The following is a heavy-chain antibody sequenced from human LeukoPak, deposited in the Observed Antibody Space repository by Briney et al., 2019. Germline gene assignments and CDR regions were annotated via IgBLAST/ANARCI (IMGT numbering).Heavy chain of an antibody. J-gene: IGHJ4*02. Sequence: AASVKVSCKASGYTFTGYYMHWVRQAPGQVLEWMGWINPNSGGTNYAQKFQGRVTMTRDTSISTAYMELSRLRSDDTAVYYCARDRKVRATRYYFDYWGQGTLVTVSS. V-gene: IGHV1-2*02. D-gene: IGHD1-26*01. CDR2: INPNSGGT. CDR1: GYTFTGYY. CDR3: ARDRKVRATRYYFDY.